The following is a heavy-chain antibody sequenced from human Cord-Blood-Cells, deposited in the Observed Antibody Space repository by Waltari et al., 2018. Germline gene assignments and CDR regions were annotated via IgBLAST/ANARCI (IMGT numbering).Heavy chain of an antibody. CDR2: IYYSGST. Sequence: QVQLQESGPGRVKPSQTLSLTCTVSGGSILSGGFSWSWIRQHPGKGLEWIGYIYYSGSTYYNPSLKSRVTISVDTSKNQFSLKLSSVTAADTAVYYCARALDAMVRGVISLYFDYWGQGTLVTISS. CDR1: GGSILSGGFS. J-gene: IGHJ4*02. D-gene: IGHD3-10*01. CDR3: ARALDAMVRGVISLYFDY. V-gene: IGHV4-31*03.